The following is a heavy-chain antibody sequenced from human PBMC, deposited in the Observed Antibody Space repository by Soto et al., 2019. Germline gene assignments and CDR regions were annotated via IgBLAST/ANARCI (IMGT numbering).Heavy chain of an antibody. CDR1: GGTFSSYA. CDR2: IIPIFGTA. Sequence: QVQLVQSGAEVKKPGSSVKVSCKASGGTFSSYAISWVRQAPGQGLEWMGGIIPIFGTANYAQKFQGRVTITADESTSTAYMGRSSLRSEDTAVYYCARGSLAVVVAANNWFDPWGQGTLVTVSS. CDR3: ARGSLAVVVAANNWFDP. J-gene: IGHJ5*02. V-gene: IGHV1-69*01. D-gene: IGHD2-15*01.